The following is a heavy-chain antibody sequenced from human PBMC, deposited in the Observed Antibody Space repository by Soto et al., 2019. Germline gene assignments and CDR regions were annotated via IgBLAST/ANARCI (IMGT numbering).Heavy chain of an antibody. CDR2: IYYSGST. CDR3: AGRYGYRLDY. J-gene: IGHJ4*02. CDR1: GGSISSYY. Sequence: QVQLQESGPGLVKPSETLSLTCTVSGGSISSYYWSWIRQPPGKGLEWIGYIYYSGSTNYNPSLKNRVTISGGPSKNQFSLKLGSVTAADTAVYYRAGRYGYRLDYWGQGTLVNVSS. D-gene: IGHD1-1*01. V-gene: IGHV4-59*08.